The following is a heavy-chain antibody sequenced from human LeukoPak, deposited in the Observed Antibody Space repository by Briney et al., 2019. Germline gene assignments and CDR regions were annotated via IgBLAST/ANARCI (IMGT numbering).Heavy chain of an antibody. V-gene: IGHV1-46*01. J-gene: IGHJ4*02. D-gene: IGHD5-12*01. CDR2: INPSGGST. CDR3: ARDRISGSGYDPGMSREYYFDY. Sequence: GASVKVSYKASGYTFTSYYMHWVRQAPGQGLEWMGIINPSGGSTSYAQKFQGRVTMTRDTSISTAYMELSRLRSDDTAVYYCARDRISGSGYDPGMSREYYFDYWGQGTLVTVSS. CDR1: GYTFTSYY.